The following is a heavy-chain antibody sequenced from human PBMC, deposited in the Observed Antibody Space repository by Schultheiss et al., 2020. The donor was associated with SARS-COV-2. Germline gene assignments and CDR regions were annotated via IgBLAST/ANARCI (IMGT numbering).Heavy chain of an antibody. Sequence: SETLSLTCTVSGDSISSTTNWWSWVRQPPGKGLEWIGEIYHSGNTNYNPSLDGRVTISLDKSQNQFSLTLTSVTAADTAVYYYARESEGTNWYFDLWGRGTLVTVSS. V-gene: IGHV4-4*02. D-gene: IGHD1-7*01. CDR3: ARESEGTNWYFDL. CDR2: IYHSGNT. CDR1: GDSISSTTNW. J-gene: IGHJ2*01.